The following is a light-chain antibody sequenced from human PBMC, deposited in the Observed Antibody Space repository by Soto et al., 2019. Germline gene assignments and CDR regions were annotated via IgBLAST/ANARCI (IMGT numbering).Light chain of an antibody. CDR2: AAS. CDR1: QSISRY. Sequence: DIQMTQSPSSLSASVGDRVTITCRASQSISRYLKWYQQKPGKAPKLLIYAASSLQSGVPSRFSGSGSETDFTLTISSLQPEDFATYYCQQSYSTLYTFGQGTKLEIK. J-gene: IGKJ2*01. CDR3: QQSYSTLYT. V-gene: IGKV1-39*01.